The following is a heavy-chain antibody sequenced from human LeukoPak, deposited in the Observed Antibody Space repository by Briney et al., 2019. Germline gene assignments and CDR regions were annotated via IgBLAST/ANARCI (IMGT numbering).Heavy chain of an antibody. J-gene: IGHJ4*02. Sequence: GESLKISCKGSGYSFTSYWIGWVRQMPGKGLEWMGIIYPGDSDTRYSPSFQGQVTIPADKSISTAYLQWSSLKASDTAMYYCASGYYYDSSGPGPFDYWGQGTLVTVSS. CDR1: GYSFTSYW. CDR3: ASGYYYDSSGPGPFDY. V-gene: IGHV5-51*01. D-gene: IGHD3-22*01. CDR2: IYPGDSDT.